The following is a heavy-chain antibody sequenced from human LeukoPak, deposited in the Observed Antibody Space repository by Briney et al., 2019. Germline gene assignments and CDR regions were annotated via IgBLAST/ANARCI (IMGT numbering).Heavy chain of an antibody. D-gene: IGHD5-12*01. V-gene: IGHV4-31*03. CDR1: GGSINSGGYY. CDR2: IYYSGST. CDR3: ARDSYSGSYRLFDS. Sequence: PSQTLSLTCTVSGGSINSGGYYWNWIRQYPGKGLEWIGYIYYSGSTLYNPSLKRRVTISLDTSKNHFSLKLSSVTAADTAVYYCARDSYSGSYRLFDSWGQGTLVAVSS. J-gene: IGHJ4*02.